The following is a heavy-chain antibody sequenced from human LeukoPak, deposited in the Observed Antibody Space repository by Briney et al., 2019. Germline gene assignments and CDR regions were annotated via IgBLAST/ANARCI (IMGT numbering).Heavy chain of an antibody. Sequence: ASVKVSCKASGYTFTGYYMHWERQAPGQGLEWMGRINPNSGGTNYAQKFQGRVTMTRDTSISTAYMELSRLRSDDTAVYYCARENRGSSGWYSSNWFDPWGQGTLVTVSS. CDR1: GYTFTGYY. CDR2: INPNSGGT. CDR3: ARENRGSSGWYSSNWFDP. J-gene: IGHJ5*02. V-gene: IGHV1-2*06. D-gene: IGHD6-19*01.